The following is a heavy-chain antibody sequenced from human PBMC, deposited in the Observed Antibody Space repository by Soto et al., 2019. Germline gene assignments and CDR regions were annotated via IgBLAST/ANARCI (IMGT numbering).Heavy chain of an antibody. Sequence: PSETLSLTCAVSGGSISSSGYSWSWIRQPPRKGLEWVGYVYYSGSTNYNPSLKSRVTISVDTSKNQFSLKLSSVTAADTAVFYCARGTRSPLPATAPPDYWGQGTLVTVSS. V-gene: IGHV4-30-2*01. CDR1: GGSISSSGYS. J-gene: IGHJ4*02. D-gene: IGHD2-2*01. CDR2: VYYSGST. CDR3: ARGTRSPLPATAPPDY.